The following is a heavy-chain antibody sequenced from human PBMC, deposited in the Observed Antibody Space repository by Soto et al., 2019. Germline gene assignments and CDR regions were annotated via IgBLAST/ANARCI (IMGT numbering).Heavy chain of an antibody. V-gene: IGHV4-59*01. J-gene: IGHJ4*02. CDR2: IYYSGST. CDR3: ARADTAMVTHDY. Sequence: SETLSLTCTVSGGSISSYYWSWIRQPPGKGLEWIGYIYYSGSTNYNPSLKSRVTISVDTSKNQFSLKLSSVTAADTAVYYCARADTAMVTHDYWGQGTLVTVSS. CDR1: GGSISSYY. D-gene: IGHD5-18*01.